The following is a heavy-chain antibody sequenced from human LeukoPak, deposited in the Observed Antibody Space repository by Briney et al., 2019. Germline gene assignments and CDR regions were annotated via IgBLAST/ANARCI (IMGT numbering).Heavy chain of an antibody. Sequence: GASVKVSCKASGYTFTSYAMNWVRQAPGQGLERMGWINTNTGNPTYAQGFTGRFVFSLDTSVSTAYPQISSLKAEDTAVYYCAREATGGYSYGYDYWGQGTLVTVSS. CDR2: INTNTGNP. CDR3: AREATGGYSYGYDY. CDR1: GYTFTSYA. J-gene: IGHJ4*02. V-gene: IGHV7-4-1*02. D-gene: IGHD5-18*01.